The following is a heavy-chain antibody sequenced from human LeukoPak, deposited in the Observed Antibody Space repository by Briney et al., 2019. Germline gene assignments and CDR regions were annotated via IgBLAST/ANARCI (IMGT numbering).Heavy chain of an antibody. CDR2: INPSGGST. J-gene: IGHJ4*02. CDR3: ARVGEQGPAYYFDY. V-gene: IGHV1-46*01. CDR1: GYTFTGNY. Sequence: ASVKVSCKASGYTFTGNYIHWVRQAPGQGLEWMGTINPSGGSTSYAQKFQGRVTMTRDMSTSTVYMELSSLRSEDTAVYYCARVGEQGPAYYFDYWGQGTLVTVSS. D-gene: IGHD1-26*01.